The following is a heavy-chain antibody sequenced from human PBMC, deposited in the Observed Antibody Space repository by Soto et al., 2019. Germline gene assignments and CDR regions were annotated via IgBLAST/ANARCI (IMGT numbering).Heavy chain of an antibody. V-gene: IGHV3-23*01. CDR3: AKALQYSSSRDYFYYGMDV. CDR1: GFTFSNYS. Sequence: SLRLSCAASGFTFSNYSMSWVRQAPGKGLEWVSGMNSGGRSYYADSVKGRFTISRDTSKNMLYLQMNSLRADDTAVFYCAKALQYSSSRDYFYYGMDVWGQGTTVTVSS. CDR2: MNSGGRS. D-gene: IGHD6-6*01. J-gene: IGHJ6*02.